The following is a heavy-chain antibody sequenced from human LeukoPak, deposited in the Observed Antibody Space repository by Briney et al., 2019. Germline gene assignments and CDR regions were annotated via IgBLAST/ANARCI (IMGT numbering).Heavy chain of an antibody. CDR3: AKARYISGSSFDN. CDR2: ISAGGGTR. CDR1: GFTLSSSA. D-gene: IGHD6-19*01. Sequence: GGSLRLSCAASGFTLSSSAMSWVRQSPGKGLEWVSAISAGGGTRYYAESVKGRFTISSDNSKNTLYLQMNSLRAEDTAVFYCAKARYISGSSFDNWGQGTLVTVSS. J-gene: IGHJ4*02. V-gene: IGHV3-23*01.